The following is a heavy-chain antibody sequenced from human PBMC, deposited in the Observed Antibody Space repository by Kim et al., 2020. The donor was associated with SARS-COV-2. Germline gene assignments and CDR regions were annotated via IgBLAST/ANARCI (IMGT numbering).Heavy chain of an antibody. Sequence: QDGSDKYYVEAEKDRFTISKDNAKNSLFLQMNSLGDEDRAVYYCATGGGGQWGQGTLVTVSS. CDR3: ATGGGGQ. J-gene: IGHJ4*02. V-gene: IGHV3-7*01. CDR2: QDGSDK. D-gene: IGHD2-15*01.